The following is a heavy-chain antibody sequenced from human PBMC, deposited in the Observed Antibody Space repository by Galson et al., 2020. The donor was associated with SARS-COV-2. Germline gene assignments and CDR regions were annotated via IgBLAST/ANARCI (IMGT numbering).Heavy chain of an antibody. V-gene: IGHV1-69*04. J-gene: IGHJ6*02. CDR3: AREEEGDLVLLPVSEGDSDYYGMDV. CDR1: GGTFSNSA. Sequence: SVKVSCKASGGTFSNSAISWVRPAPGQGLDWMGRIIPLFDLRNYAQTFQGRLTITADTSTITAYMELSSLRYDDTAVYFCAREEEGDLVLLPVSEGDSDYYGMDVWGQGTTVTVSS. CDR2: IIPLFDLR. D-gene: IGHD3-16*01.